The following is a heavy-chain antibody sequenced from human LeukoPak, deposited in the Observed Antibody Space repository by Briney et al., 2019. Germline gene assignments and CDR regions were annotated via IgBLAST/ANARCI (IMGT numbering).Heavy chain of an antibody. V-gene: IGHV3-23*01. CDR2: ISGSGGST. Sequence: GGSLRLSCAASGFTFSGYGMSWVRQAPGKGLKWVSTISGSGGSTYYADSVKGRITISRDNSKNTLYLQMNSLRAEDTAVYYCARIGYCSSTSCYDQRGDFDYWGQGTLVTVSS. CDR3: ARIGYCSSTSCYDQRGDFDY. D-gene: IGHD2-2*03. CDR1: GFTFSGYG. J-gene: IGHJ4*02.